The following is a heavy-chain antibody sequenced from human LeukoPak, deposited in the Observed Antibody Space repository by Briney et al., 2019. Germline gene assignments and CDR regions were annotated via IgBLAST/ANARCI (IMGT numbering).Heavy chain of an antibody. CDR2: IIPIFGTA. J-gene: IGHJ6*03. Sequence: SVKVSCKASVGTFSSYAISWVRQAPGQGLEWMGGIIPIFGTANYAQKFQGRVTITADKSTSTAYMELSSLRSEDTAVYYCARLVRVAVAFYYYYYMDVWGKGTTVTVSS. CDR1: VGTFSSYA. V-gene: IGHV1-69*06. D-gene: IGHD6-19*01. CDR3: ARLVRVAVAFYYYYYMDV.